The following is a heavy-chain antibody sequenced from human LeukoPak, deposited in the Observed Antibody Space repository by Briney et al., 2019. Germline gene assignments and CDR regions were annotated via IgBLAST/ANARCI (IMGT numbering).Heavy chain of an antibody. D-gene: IGHD6-13*01. CDR1: GFTVSSNY. CDR2: ISGSGGST. Sequence: GGSLRLSCAASGFTVSSNYMSWVRQAPGKGLEWVSAISGSGGSTYYADSVKGRFTISRDNSKNTLYLQMNSLRAEDTAVYYCAKDWLAAAGTGAFDIWGQGTMVTVSS. J-gene: IGHJ3*02. CDR3: AKDWLAAAGTGAFDI. V-gene: IGHV3-23*01.